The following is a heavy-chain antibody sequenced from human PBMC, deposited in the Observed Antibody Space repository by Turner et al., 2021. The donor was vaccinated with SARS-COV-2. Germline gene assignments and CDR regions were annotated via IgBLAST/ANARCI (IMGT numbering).Heavy chain of an antibody. CDR3: ALVAATPGSNRRYC. CDR2: IFYSRST. J-gene: IGHJ4*02. CDR1: GGSISSSSYY. Sequence: QLQLQESGPGLVKPSETLSLTCTVFGGSISSSSYYWGWIRQRPGKGLEWIGGIFYSRSTYYNPSLKGRVTISVDTSKNKFSLKLSFVTATDTAVFFCALVAATPGSNRRYCWGQGTLVTVSS. V-gene: IGHV4-39*01. D-gene: IGHD2-15*01.